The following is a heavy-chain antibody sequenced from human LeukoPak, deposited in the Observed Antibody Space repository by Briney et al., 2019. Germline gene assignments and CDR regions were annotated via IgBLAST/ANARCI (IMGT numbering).Heavy chain of an antibody. V-gene: IGHV4-59*04. Sequence: SETLSLTCTVSGGSMSSLYWSWIRQPPGKGLEWIGTIYYSGSTYYNPSLKSRVTISVDTSKNQFSLRLSSVTAADTAVYYCARHPNRIAAAGTIDYWGQGTLVTVSS. CDR3: ARHPNRIAAAGTIDY. CDR2: IYYSGST. CDR1: GGSMSSLY. D-gene: IGHD6-13*01. J-gene: IGHJ4*02.